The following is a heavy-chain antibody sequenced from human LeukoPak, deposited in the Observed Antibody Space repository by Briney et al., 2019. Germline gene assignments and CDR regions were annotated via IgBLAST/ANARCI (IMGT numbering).Heavy chain of an antibody. Sequence: SETLSLTCTVSGGSISSGDYYWSWIRQPPGKGLEWIGYIYYSGSTYYNPSLKSRVTISVDTSKNQFSLKLSSVTAADTAVYYCAREPVGATHFDYWAREPWSPSPQ. CDR1: GGSISSGDYY. D-gene: IGHD1-26*01. CDR2: IYYSGST. V-gene: IGHV4-30-4*01. CDR3: AREPVGATHFDY. J-gene: IGHJ4*02.